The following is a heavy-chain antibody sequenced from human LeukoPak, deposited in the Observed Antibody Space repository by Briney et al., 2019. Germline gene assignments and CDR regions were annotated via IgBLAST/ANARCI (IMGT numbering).Heavy chain of an antibody. CDR3: ARDLRKRNCGGSGCYGGIDY. J-gene: IGHJ4*02. D-gene: IGHD2-15*01. Sequence: SQTLSLTCTVSGGSISSSSYFWAWIRQPPGKGLEWIGSFYYSGSTYYNPSLRSRVTISVDTSNNQFSLKLSSVAAADTAVYYCARDLRKRNCGGSGCYGGIDYWGQGTLVTVSS. CDR2: FYYSGST. V-gene: IGHV4-39*07. CDR1: GGSISSSSYF.